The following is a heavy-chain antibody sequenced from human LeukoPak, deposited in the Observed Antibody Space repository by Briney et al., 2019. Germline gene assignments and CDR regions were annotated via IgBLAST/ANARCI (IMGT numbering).Heavy chain of an antibody. CDR1: GYTFTASY. J-gene: IGHJ5*02. D-gene: IGHD3-22*01. CDR3: AREGTMRVLRRWFDP. Sequence: ASVKVSCKASGYTFTASYSHWGRHSPGQGLGRMGWIKPNSCYTHYAKKFQCCVTMVRDTSITTAYMELSRLRSDNTAVYYCAREGTMRVLRRWFDPWGQGTLVTVSS. V-gene: IGHV1-2*04. CDR2: IKPNSCYT.